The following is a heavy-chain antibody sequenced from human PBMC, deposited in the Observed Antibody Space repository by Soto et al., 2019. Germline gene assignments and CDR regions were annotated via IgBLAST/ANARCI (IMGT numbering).Heavy chain of an antibody. D-gene: IGHD1-7*01. Sequence: SETLSLTCAVSGGSFTSNNWWTWVRQPPGQGLEWIGEIYRTGSTNYNPSLKSRVTISLDKSENQFSLKVTSLTAADTAVYYCASRDRGTSVDYCGQGTLVTFSS. V-gene: IGHV4-4*02. J-gene: IGHJ4*02. CDR3: ASRDRGTSVDY. CDR1: GGSFTSNNW. CDR2: IYRTGST.